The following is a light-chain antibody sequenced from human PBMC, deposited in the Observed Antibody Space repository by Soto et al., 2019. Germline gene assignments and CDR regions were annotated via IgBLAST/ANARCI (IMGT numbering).Light chain of an antibody. Sequence: EIVLTQSPATLSLSPGERATLSCRASQSVSSDLAWYQQKPGQAPRLLIYGASNRATGIPARFSGSGSGTDFTLTISSLEPEDFAVYFCQQRDSRPLTFGGGTKVEIK. CDR2: GAS. CDR3: QQRDSRPLT. CDR1: QSVSSD. J-gene: IGKJ4*01. V-gene: IGKV3-11*01.